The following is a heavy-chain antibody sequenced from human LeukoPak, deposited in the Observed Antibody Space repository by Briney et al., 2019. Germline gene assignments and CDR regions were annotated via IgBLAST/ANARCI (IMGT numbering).Heavy chain of an antibody. CDR2: IYYSGST. CDR3: ARDYRELLISYYMDV. Sequence: PSETLSLTCTVSGGSISISSYYWGWIRQPPGKGLEWIGSIYYSGSTYYNPSLKSRVTISVDTSKNQFSLKLSSVTAADTAVYYCARDYRELLISYYMDVWGKGTTVTVSS. J-gene: IGHJ6*03. V-gene: IGHV4-39*02. CDR1: GGSISISSYY. D-gene: IGHD1-26*01.